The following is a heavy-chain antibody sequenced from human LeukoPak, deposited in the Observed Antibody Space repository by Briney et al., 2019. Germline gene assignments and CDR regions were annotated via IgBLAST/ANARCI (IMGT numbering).Heavy chain of an antibody. CDR2: ISSSSSYI. D-gene: IGHD2-2*02. J-gene: IGHJ3*02. CDR1: GFTFSSYS. CDR3: ARDRYCSSTSCYRADAFDI. V-gene: IGHV3-21*01. Sequence: GGSLRLSCAASGFTFSSYSMNWVRQAPGKGLEWVSSISSSSSYIYYADSVKGRFTISRDNAKNSLYLQMNSLRAEDTAVYYCARDRYCSSTSCYRADAFDIWGQGTMVTVSS.